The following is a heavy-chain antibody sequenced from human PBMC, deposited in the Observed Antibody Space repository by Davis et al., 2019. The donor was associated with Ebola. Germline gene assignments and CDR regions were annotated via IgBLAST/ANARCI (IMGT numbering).Heavy chain of an antibody. V-gene: IGHV4-30-4*01. CDR3: ARVSRWLRPRALDY. J-gene: IGHJ4*02. Sequence: SETLSLTCTLPGGPISSGDYYWSWIRQPPGKGLEWLGYIYYSGSTYYNPSLKSRVTISVDTSKNQFSLKLSSVTAADTAVYYCARVSRWLRPRALDYWGQGTLVTVSS. CDR1: GGPISSGDYY. D-gene: IGHD5-12*01. CDR2: IYYSGST.